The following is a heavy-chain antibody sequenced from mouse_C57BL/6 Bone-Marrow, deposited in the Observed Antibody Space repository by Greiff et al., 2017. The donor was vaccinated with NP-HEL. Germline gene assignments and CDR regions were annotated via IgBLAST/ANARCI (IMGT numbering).Heavy chain of an antibody. Sequence: VKLQESDAELVKPGASVKISCKVSGYTFTDHTIHWMKQRPEQGLEWIGYIYPRDGSTKYNEKFKGKATLTADKSSSTAYMQLNSLTSEDSAVYFCARPLYYSNYVAWVAYWGQGTLVTVSA. CDR2: IYPRDGST. CDR1: GYTFTDHT. CDR3: ARPLYYSNYVAWVAY. V-gene: IGHV1-78*01. J-gene: IGHJ3*01. D-gene: IGHD2-5*01.